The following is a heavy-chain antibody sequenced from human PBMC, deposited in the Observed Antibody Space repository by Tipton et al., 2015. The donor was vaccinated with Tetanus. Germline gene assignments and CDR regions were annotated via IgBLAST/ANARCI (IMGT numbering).Heavy chain of an antibody. CDR3: ARDTYYQSHHYNYFDY. D-gene: IGHD5-24*01. Sequence: SLRLSCAASGFTFSSHWMNWVRRAPGKGLEWVAAIWFDGSRTEYADSVKGRFTISRDNSNGMVYLEMGSLRDEDTAVFYCARDTYYQSHHYNYFDYWGQGVRVTVSS. CDR1: GFTFSSHW. V-gene: IGHV3-33*08. J-gene: IGHJ4*02. CDR2: IWFDGSRT.